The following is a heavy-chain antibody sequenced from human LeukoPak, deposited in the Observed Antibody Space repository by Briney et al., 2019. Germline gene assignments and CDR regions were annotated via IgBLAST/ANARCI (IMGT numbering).Heavy chain of an antibody. D-gene: IGHD4-11*01. CDR1: GFTFSSYS. CDR3: ARTYNNYDYYYYYMDV. J-gene: IGHJ6*03. V-gene: IGHV3-48*04. Sequence: GGSLRLSCAASGFTFSSYSMNWVRQAPGKGLEWVSYISSSRSTIYYADSVKGRFTISRDNAKNSLYLQMNSLRAEDTAVYYCARTYNNYDYYYYYMDVWGKGTTVTVSS. CDR2: ISSSRSTI.